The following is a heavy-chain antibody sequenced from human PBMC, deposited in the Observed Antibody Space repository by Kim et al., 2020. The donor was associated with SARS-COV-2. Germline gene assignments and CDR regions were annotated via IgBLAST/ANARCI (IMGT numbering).Heavy chain of an antibody. CDR2: IWFDGSNK. CDR3: AREPITGYGLDV. D-gene: IGHD3-3*01. CDR1: GFIFSSYA. Sequence: GGSLRLSCAASGFIFSSYAMIWVRQAPGKGLEWVTTIWFDGSNKYYKDSVKGRFTISRDNSKNTLYLQINILRAEDTAVYYCAREPITGYGLDVWGQGTTVTVFS. V-gene: IGHV3-33*01. J-gene: IGHJ6*02.